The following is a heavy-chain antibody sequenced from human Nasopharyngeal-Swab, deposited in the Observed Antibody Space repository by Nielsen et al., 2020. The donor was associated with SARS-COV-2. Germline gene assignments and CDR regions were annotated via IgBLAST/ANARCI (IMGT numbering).Heavy chain of an antibody. V-gene: IGHV1-46*01. J-gene: IGHJ6*02. CDR3: ARGRDYYDSSGYYEGSDYYYGMDV. D-gene: IGHD3-22*01. Sequence: ASVKVSCKASGYTFTSYYMHWVRQAPGQGLEWMGIINPIGGSPSYAQKFQGRVTMTRDTSTSTVYMELSSLRSEDTAVYYCARGRDYYDSSGYYEGSDYYYGMDVWGQGTTVTVSS. CDR1: GYTFTSYY. CDR2: INPIGGSP.